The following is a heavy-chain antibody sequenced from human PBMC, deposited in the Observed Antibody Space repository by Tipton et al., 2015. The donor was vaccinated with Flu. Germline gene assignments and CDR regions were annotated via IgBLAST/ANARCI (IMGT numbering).Heavy chain of an antibody. CDR3: ARDWTAQGLGEG. CDR2: IWYDGSNK. Sequence: SLRLSCAASGFIFSTYGMHWVRQAPGKGLEWVAVIWYDGSNKYYADSVKGRFTISRDNSKNMVYLQMNSLRAEDTAVYYCARDWTAQGLGEGWGQGTLVTVSS. J-gene: IGHJ4*02. D-gene: IGHD3/OR15-3a*01. V-gene: IGHV3-33*01. CDR1: GFIFSTYG.